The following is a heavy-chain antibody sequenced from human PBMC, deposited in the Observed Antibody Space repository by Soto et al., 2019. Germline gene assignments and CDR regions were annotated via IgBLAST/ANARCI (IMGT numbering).Heavy chain of an antibody. V-gene: IGHV1-2*02. J-gene: IGHJ4*02. Sequence: QVHLVQSGAEVKKPGASVKVSCKASGYTFTGYYIHWVRQAPGQGLEWMGWINPHSGGTHYAQNFQSRVAMARDTTVSTAHMELTRLKSDDTAVYYCARDSGWMELGEPSRNYWGQGTLVTVSP. D-gene: IGHD1-26*01. CDR1: GYTFTGYY. CDR3: ARDSGWMELGEPSRNY. CDR2: INPHSGGT.